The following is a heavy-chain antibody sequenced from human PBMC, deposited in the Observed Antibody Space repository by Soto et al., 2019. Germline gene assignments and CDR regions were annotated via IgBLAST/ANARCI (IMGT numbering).Heavy chain of an antibody. CDR3: ASHGSGDYFWFDP. J-gene: IGHJ5*02. D-gene: IGHD4-17*01. CDR2: ASPDGSST. Sequence: GSLRLSCAASGFTFSNFWVHWVRQDPGKGLVWVSRASPDGSSTSYADSVKGRFTISRDNAKNMLYMEMNSLRAEDTAVYYCASHGSGDYFWFDPWGQGTLVTVSS. V-gene: IGHV3-74*01. CDR1: GFTFSNFW.